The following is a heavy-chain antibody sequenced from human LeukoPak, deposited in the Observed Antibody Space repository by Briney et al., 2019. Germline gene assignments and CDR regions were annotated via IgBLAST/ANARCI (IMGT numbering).Heavy chain of an antibody. Sequence: PGGSLRLSCAASGFTFSSYAMSWVRQAPGKGLEWVSAISGSGGSTYYADSVKGRFTISRDNVKNSLYLQMNSLGAEDTAVYYCVRDTHYAFNIWGQGTMVTVS. J-gene: IGHJ3*02. CDR3: VRDTHYAFNI. CDR2: ISGSGGST. CDR1: GFTFSSYA. V-gene: IGHV3-23*01.